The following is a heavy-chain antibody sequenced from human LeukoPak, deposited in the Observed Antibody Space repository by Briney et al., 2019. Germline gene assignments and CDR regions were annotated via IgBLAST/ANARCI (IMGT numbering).Heavy chain of an antibody. CDR3: ARVPFRGVWDYFDY. V-gene: IGHV4-34*01. CDR2: INHSGST. D-gene: IGHD3-10*01. J-gene: IGHJ4*02. CDR1: GFTFSSYW. Sequence: GSLRLSCAASGFTFSSYWMSWIRQPPGKGLEWIGEINHSGSTNYNPSLKSRVTISVDTSKNQFSLKLSSVTAADTAVYYCARVPFRGVWDYFDYWGQGTLVTVSS.